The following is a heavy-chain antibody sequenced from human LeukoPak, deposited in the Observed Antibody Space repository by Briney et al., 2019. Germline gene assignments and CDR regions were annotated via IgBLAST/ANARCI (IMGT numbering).Heavy chain of an antibody. D-gene: IGHD4-17*01. CDR2: FDPEDGET. Sequence: GASVKVSCKVSGYTLTELSMHWVRQAPGKGLEWMGGFDPEDGETIYAQKFQGRVTMTEDTSTDTAYMELSSLRSEDTAVYYCARDLLYGDYVGAFDIWGQGTMVTVSS. CDR1: GYTLTELS. V-gene: IGHV1-24*01. J-gene: IGHJ3*02. CDR3: ARDLLYGDYVGAFDI.